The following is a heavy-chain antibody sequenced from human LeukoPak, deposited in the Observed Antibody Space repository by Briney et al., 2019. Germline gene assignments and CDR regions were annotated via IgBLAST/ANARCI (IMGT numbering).Heavy chain of an antibody. CDR3: ARDNQHYGSGSYYKPWYFDL. J-gene: IGHJ2*01. V-gene: IGHV3-53*01. Sequence: ETLSLTCAVYGGSFSSYYWSWIRQPPGKGLEWVSVIYSGGSTYYADSVKGRFTISRDNSKNTLYLQMNSLRAEDTAVYYCARDNQHYGSGSYYKPWYFDLWGRGTLVTVSS. D-gene: IGHD3-10*01. CDR1: GGSFSSYY. CDR2: IYSGGST.